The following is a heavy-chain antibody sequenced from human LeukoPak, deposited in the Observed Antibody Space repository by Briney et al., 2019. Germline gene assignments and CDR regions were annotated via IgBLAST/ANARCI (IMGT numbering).Heavy chain of an antibody. CDR3: ARVVADSLDY. CDR1: GGSISSSSYY. CDR2: IYYSGST. J-gene: IGHJ4*02. Sequence: PSETLSLTCTVSGGSISSSSYYWGWIRQPPGKGLEWIGSIYYSGSTYYNPSLKSRVTISVDTSKNQFSLKLSSVTAADTAVYYCARVVADSLDYWGQGTLVTVSS. V-gene: IGHV4-39*07. D-gene: IGHD2-15*01.